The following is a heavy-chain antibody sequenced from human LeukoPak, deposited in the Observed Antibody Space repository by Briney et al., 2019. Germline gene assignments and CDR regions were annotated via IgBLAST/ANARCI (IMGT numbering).Heavy chain of an antibody. D-gene: IGHD5-24*01. CDR3: ARGGEMATKHYYYYGMDV. J-gene: IGHJ6*04. Sequence: APVKVSCKASGYTFTSYGISWVRQAPGQGLEWMGWISAYNGNTNYAQKLQGRVTMTTDTSTSTAYMELRSLRSDDTAVYYCARGGEMATKHYYYYGMDVWGKGTTVTVSS. CDR2: ISAYNGNT. V-gene: IGHV1-18*01. CDR1: GYTFTSYG.